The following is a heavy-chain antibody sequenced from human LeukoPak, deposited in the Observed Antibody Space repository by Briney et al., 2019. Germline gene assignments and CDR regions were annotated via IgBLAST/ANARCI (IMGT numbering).Heavy chain of an antibody. CDR2: INPNSGGT. V-gene: IGHV1-2*02. CDR1: GYTFTRYY. D-gene: IGHD6-6*01. Sequence: GASVKVSCKASGYTFTRYYMHWVRQAPGQGLEWMGWINPNSGGTNYAQKFQGRVTMTRDTSISTAYMELSRLRSDDTAVYYCARGKDLGGYHSSSPSPFDYWGQGTLVTVSS. J-gene: IGHJ4*02. CDR3: ARGKDLGGYHSSSPSPFDY.